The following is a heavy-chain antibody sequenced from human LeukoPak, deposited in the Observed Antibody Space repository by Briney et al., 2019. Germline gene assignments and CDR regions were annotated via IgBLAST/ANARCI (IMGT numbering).Heavy chain of an antibody. Sequence: PSETLSLTCTVSGASMSSFYWTWIRQPPGKGLEWIGLIYDNGTTYHNPSLKSRVTISVDTSNNQFSLKLRSVTAADTAVYYCARGESFYYYYMDVWGKGTTVTVSS. J-gene: IGHJ6*03. CDR3: ARGESFYYYYMDV. V-gene: IGHV4-59*01. CDR1: GASMSSFY. CDR2: IYDNGTT.